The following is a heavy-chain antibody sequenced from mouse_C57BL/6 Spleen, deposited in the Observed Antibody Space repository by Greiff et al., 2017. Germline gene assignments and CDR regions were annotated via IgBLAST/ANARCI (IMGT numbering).Heavy chain of an antibody. CDR2: ISGGGGHT. D-gene: IGHD1-1*01. CDR3: ATHYYCTSYWYIDV. J-gene: IGHJ1*01. CDR1: GFTFSSYT. V-gene: IGHV5-9*01. Sequence: EVKLVESGGGLVKPGGSLKLSCAASGFTFSSYTMSWVRQTPEKRLEWVATISGGGGHTYYPDSVKGRFTISRYNAKNTLYLQMRSLMSEDTALYYCATHYYCTSYWYIDVWGPGTTVTVSS.